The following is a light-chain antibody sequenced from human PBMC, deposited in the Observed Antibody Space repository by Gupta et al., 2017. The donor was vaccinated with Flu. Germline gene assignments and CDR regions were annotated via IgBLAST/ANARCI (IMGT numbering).Light chain of an antibody. J-gene: IGLJ2*01. V-gene: IGLV2-14*01. CDR2: EVS. CDR3: SSYTSSSTLVL. CDR1: SSVVGGYNH. Sequence: TISCTVASSVVGGYNHISWYPQPPVNAPKLMIYEVSNRPSEVSNRFSGSNSGNTASLTISGLQAEDDADYYCSSYTSSSTLVLFGGGTKLTVL.